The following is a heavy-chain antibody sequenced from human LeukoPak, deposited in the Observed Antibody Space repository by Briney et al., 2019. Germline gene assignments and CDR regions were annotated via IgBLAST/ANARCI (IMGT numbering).Heavy chain of an antibody. D-gene: IGHD1-26*01. Sequence: SETLSLTCAVYGGSFSGYYWSWIRQPPGKGLEWIGEINHSGSTNYNPSLKGRVAISVDTYKNQFSLKLSSVAAAETAVYYCAVGSGLGYWGQGTLVTVSS. V-gene: IGHV4-34*01. J-gene: IGHJ4*02. CDR1: GGSFSGYY. CDR3: AVGSGLGY. CDR2: INHSGST.